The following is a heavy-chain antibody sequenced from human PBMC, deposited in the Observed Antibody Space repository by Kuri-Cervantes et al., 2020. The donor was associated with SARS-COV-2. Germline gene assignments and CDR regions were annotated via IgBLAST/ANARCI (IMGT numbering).Heavy chain of an antibody. Sequence: ASVKVSCNASGYTFTSYGISWVRQAPGQGLEWMGWISAYNGNTNYAQKLQGRVTMTTDTSTSTASMELRSLRSDDTAVYYCAREELRYFDWSKPPTPEYYFDYWGQGTLVTVSS. V-gene: IGHV1-18*01. D-gene: IGHD3-9*01. CDR1: GYTFTSYG. CDR3: AREELRYFDWSKPPTPEYYFDY. J-gene: IGHJ4*02. CDR2: ISAYNGNT.